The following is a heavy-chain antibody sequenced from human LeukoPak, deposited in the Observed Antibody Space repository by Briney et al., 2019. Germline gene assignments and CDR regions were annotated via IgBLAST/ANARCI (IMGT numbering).Heavy chain of an antibody. V-gene: IGHV4-30-2*01. Sequence: SETLSLTCAVSGGSISSGGYSWSWIRQPPGKGLEWIGYIYHSGSTYYNPSLKSRVTISVDRSKNQFSVKLSSVTAADTAVYYCARAEGDYYDSSYYFDYWGQGTLVTVSS. CDR1: GGSISSGGYS. J-gene: IGHJ4*02. D-gene: IGHD3-22*01. CDR2: IYHSGST. CDR3: ARAEGDYYDSSYYFDY.